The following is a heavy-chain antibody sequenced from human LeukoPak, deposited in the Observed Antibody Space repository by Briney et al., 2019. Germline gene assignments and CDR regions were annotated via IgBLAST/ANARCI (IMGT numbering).Heavy chain of an antibody. V-gene: IGHV3-48*03. D-gene: IGHD2-2*01. Sequence: PGGSLRLSCAASGFTLSSYEMNWVRLAPGKGLEWVSHIRTSGTTMYYADSVKGRFSISRDNAKNSLYLQMNSLRAEDTALYYCAAQMTQYYSSTSCYPFDYWGQGTLVTVSS. CDR3: AAQMTQYYSSTSCYPFDY. CDR1: GFTLSSYE. J-gene: IGHJ4*02. CDR2: IRTSGTTM.